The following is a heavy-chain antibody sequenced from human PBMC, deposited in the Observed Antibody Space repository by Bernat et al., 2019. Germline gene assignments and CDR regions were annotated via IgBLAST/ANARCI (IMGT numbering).Heavy chain of an antibody. CDR2: ISYDGSNK. Sequence: QVQLVESGGGVVQPGRSLRLSCAASGFTFSSYGMHCVRQAPGKGLEWVAVISYDGSNKYYADSVKGRFTISRDNSKNTLYLQMNSLRAEDTAVYYCAKGLWDSSGWFDYWGQGTLVTVSS. CDR1: GFTFSSYG. J-gene: IGHJ5*01. D-gene: IGHD6-19*01. CDR3: AKGLWDSSGWFDY. V-gene: IGHV3-30*18.